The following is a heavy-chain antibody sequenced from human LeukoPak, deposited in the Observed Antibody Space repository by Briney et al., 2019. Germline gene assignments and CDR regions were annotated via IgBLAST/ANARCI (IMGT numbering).Heavy chain of an antibody. D-gene: IGHD3-3*01. CDR1: GYTFTSYG. CDR3: ARFPEWLLYSHYYMDV. V-gene: IGHV1-18*01. J-gene: IGHJ6*03. Sequence: ASVKVSCKASGYTFTSYGISWVRQAPGQGLEWMGWISAYNGNTNYAQKLQGRVTMTIDTSTSTAYMELRSLRSDDTAVYYCARFPEWLLYSHYYMDVWGKGTTVTVSS. CDR2: ISAYNGNT.